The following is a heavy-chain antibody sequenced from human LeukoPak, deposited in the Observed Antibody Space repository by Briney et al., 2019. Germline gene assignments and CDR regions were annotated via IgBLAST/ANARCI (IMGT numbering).Heavy chain of an antibody. D-gene: IGHD3-10*01. CDR2: ISSSSSYI. CDR1: GFTFSSYS. J-gene: IGHJ4*02. CDR3: ARDAMVRGVADY. Sequence: PGGSLRLSCAASGFTFSSYSMNWVRQDPGKGLEWVSSISSSSSYIYYADSVKGRFTISRDNAKNSLYLQMNSLRAEDTAVYYCARDAMVRGVADYWGQGTLVTVSS. V-gene: IGHV3-21*01.